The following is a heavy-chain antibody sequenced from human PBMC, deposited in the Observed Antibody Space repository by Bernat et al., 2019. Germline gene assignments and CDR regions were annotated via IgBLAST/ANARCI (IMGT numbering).Heavy chain of an antibody. CDR3: ARHESGYSYGYAGSYYYYGMDV. Sequence: QVQLQESGPGLVKPSQTLSLTCTVSGGSISSGGYYWSWIRQHPGKGLEWIGYIYYSGSTYYNPSLKSRVTISVDTSKNQFSLKLSSVTAADTAVYYCARHESGYSYGYAGSYYYYGMDVWGQGTTVTVSS. J-gene: IGHJ6*02. D-gene: IGHD5-18*01. V-gene: IGHV4-31*03. CDR1: GGSISSGGYY. CDR2: IYYSGST.